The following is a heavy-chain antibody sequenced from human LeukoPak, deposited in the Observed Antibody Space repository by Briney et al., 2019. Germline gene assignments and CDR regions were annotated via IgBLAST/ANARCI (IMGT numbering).Heavy chain of an antibody. Sequence: SETLSLTCAVYGGSFSGYYWGWIRQPPGKGLEWIGEINHSGSTNYNPSLKSRVTISVDTSKNQFPLKLSSVTAADTAVYYCARAPPVLPGGNWFDPWGQGTLVTVSS. V-gene: IGHV4-34*01. CDR1: GGSFSGYY. CDR3: ARAPPVLPGGNWFDP. D-gene: IGHD2-2*01. CDR2: INHSGST. J-gene: IGHJ5*02.